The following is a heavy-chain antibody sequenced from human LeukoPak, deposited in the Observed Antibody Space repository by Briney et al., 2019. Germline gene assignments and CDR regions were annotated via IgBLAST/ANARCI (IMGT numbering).Heavy chain of an antibody. CDR2: IYHSGST. Sequence: PSETPSLTCAVSGYSISSGYYWGWIRQPPGKGLEWIGSIYHSGSTYYNPSLKSRVTISVDTSKNQFSLKLSSVTAADTAVYYCAREIVVVPAAMPGLCYMDVGGKGTTVTVSS. V-gene: IGHV4-38-2*02. CDR3: AREIVVVPAAMPGLCYMDV. CDR1: GYSISSGYY. D-gene: IGHD2-2*01. J-gene: IGHJ6*03.